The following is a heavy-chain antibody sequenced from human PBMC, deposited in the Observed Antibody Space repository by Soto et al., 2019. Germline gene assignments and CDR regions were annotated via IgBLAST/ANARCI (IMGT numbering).Heavy chain of an antibody. Sequence: QVQLQESGPGLVKPSETLSLTCTVSGGSISTYYWSWIRQPPGKGLEWIGYIYYRGNTNYNPSFKSRVTISLDPSKNQFSLGLGSVTAADTAVYYCARHPGYYDVLTGYSTYYFDYWGQGTLVTVSS. V-gene: IGHV4-59*08. CDR1: GGSISTYY. J-gene: IGHJ4*02. CDR3: ARHPGYYDVLTGYSTYYFDY. D-gene: IGHD3-9*01. CDR2: IYYRGNT.